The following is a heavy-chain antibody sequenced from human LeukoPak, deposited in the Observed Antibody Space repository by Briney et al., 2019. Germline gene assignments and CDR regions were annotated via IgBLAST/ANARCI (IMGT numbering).Heavy chain of an antibody. CDR3: ASYCSSTSCFASDAFDI. V-gene: IGHV4-38-2*02. Sequence: SETLSLTCTVSGYSTSSGYYWGWIRPPPGKGLEWIGSIYHSGSTYYNPSLKSRVTISVDTSKNQFSLKLSSVTAADTAVYYCASYCSSTSCFASDAFDIWGQGTMVTVSS. CDR2: IYHSGST. J-gene: IGHJ3*02. D-gene: IGHD2-2*01. CDR1: GYSTSSGYY.